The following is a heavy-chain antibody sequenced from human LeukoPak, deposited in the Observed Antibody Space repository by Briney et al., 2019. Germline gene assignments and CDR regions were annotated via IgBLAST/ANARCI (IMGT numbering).Heavy chain of an antibody. J-gene: IGHJ5*02. CDR2: ISSSGSTI. D-gene: IGHD3-3*01. CDR3: ARDRITIFGVAPQEPFDP. Sequence: GGSLRLSCAASGFTFSDYYMSWIRQAPGKGLEWVSYISSSGSTIYYADSVKGRFTISRDNARNSPYLQMNSMSAEDTAVYYCARDRITIFGVAPQEPFDPWGQGTLVTVSS. CDR1: GFTFSDYY. V-gene: IGHV3-11*01.